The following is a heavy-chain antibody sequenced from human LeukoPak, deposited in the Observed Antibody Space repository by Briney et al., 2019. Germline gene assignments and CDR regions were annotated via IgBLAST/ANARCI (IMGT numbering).Heavy chain of an antibody. CDR1: GGSISSGGYY. D-gene: IGHD3-3*01. CDR2: IYHSGST. CDR3: ARADYDFWSAEGGLDY. V-gene: IGHV4-30-2*01. J-gene: IGHJ4*02. Sequence: SQTLSLTCTVSGGSISSGGYYWSWIRQPPGKGLEWIGYIYHSGSTYYNPSLKSRVTISVDRSKNQFSLKLSSVTAADTAVYYCARADYDFWSAEGGLDYWGQGTLVTVSS.